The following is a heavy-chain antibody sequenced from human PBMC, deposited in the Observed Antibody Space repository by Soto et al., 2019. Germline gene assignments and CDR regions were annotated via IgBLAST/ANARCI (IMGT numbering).Heavy chain of an antibody. V-gene: IGHV1-18*01. CDR2: ISAYNGNT. D-gene: IGHD3-3*01. CDR1: GYTFTSYG. CDR3: ARNQGTIFGVHYYMDV. Sequence: ASVKVSYKASGYTFTSYGISWVRQAPGQGLEWMGWISAYNGNTNYAQKLQGRVTMTTDTSTSTAYMELRSLRSDDTAVYYCARNQGTIFGVHYYMDVWGKGTTVTVSS. J-gene: IGHJ6*03.